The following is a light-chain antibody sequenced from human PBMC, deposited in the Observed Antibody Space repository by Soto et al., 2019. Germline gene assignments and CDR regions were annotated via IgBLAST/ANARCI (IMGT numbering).Light chain of an antibody. Sequence: EIVLTQSPATLSLSPGERATLSCRASQSVSSYLAWYQQKPGQAPRLLIYGASNRATGIPARFSGSGSGTEFTLIINSLQSEDSAVYYCQQHNQWPITFGQGARLEIK. CDR1: QSVSSY. CDR3: QQHNQWPIT. J-gene: IGKJ5*01. V-gene: IGKV3-11*01. CDR2: GAS.